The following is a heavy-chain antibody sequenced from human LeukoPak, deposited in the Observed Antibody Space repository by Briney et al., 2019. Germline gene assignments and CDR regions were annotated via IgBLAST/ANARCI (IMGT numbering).Heavy chain of an antibody. CDR2: MNPNSGNT. D-gene: IGHD6-6*01. CDR3: ARAISIAAHGFDY. V-gene: IGHV1-8*03. CDR1: RYTFSDYS. J-gene: IGHJ4*02. Sequence: GASVKVSCKASRYTFSDYSMHWVRQATGQGLEWMGWMNPNSGNTGYAQKFQGRVTITRNTSISAAYMELSSLRSEDTAVYYCARAISIAAHGFDYWGQGTLVTVSS.